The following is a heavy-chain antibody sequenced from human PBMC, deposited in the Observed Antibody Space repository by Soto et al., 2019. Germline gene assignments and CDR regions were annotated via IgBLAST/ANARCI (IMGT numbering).Heavy chain of an antibody. CDR1: GFTFSSYS. J-gene: IGHJ6*02. V-gene: IGHV3-48*02. D-gene: IGHD3-22*01. Sequence: GGSLRLSCAASGFTFSSYSMNWVRQAPGKGLEWVSYISSSSSTIYYADSVKGRFTISRDNAKNSLYLQMNSLRDEDTAVYYCARDLTRYYDSSGLYGMDVWGQGTTVTVSS. CDR2: ISSSSSTI. CDR3: ARDLTRYYDSSGLYGMDV.